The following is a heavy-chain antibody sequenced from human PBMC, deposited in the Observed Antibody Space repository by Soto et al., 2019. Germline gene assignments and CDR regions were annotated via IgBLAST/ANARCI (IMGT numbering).Heavy chain of an antibody. CDR3: AKIGSGWYLGLDP. J-gene: IGHJ5*02. Sequence: IRLPYAASGFTFRSYAMSRVIKTPGKGLEWVSAISGSGGSTYYADSVKGRFTISRDNSKNTLYLQMNSLRAEDTAVYYCAKIGSGWYLGLDPWGQGTLVTVSS. D-gene: IGHD6-19*01. CDR2: ISGSGGST. CDR1: GFTFRSYA. V-gene: IGHV3-23*01.